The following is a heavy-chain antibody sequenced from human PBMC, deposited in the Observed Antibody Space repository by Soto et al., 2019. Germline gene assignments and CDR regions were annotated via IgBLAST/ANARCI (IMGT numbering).Heavy chain of an antibody. J-gene: IGHJ4*02. D-gene: IGHD2-8*01. Sequence: EVQVSESGGGLVQPGGFLRLSCVASGFTFSTYPMTWVRQVPGKGLEWVSGISGSGGTAYYADSVKGRFTISRDNSRNILDLQTDSLRAEDTAVYYCAKVPLTPVWYFDYWGQGTLVTVSS. CDR1: GFTFSTYP. CDR3: AKVPLTPVWYFDY. CDR2: ISGSGGTA. V-gene: IGHV3-23*01.